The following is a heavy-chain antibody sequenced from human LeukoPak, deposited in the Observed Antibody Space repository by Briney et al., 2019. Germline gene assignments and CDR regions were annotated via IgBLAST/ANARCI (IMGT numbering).Heavy chain of an antibody. Sequence: ASVKVSCKASGYTFTGYYMHWVRQAPGPGLEWMGWINPNSGGTNYAQKFKARVTMTRDTSLSTAYMELSRLRSDDTVVYYCASLLGYCSGGSCSPYYFDYWGQGTLVTVSS. V-gene: IGHV1-2*02. J-gene: IGHJ4*02. CDR1: GYTFTGYY. CDR3: ASLLGYCSGGSCSPYYFDY. CDR2: INPNSGGT. D-gene: IGHD2-15*01.